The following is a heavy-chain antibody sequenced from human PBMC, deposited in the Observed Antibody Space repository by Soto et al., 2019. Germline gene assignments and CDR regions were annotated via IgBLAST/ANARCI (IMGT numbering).Heavy chain of an antibody. CDR1: GGSISSGGDY. J-gene: IGHJ3*01. D-gene: IGHD3-10*01. CDR3: GGGGMVRGFDAFDL. CDR2: IYYSGST. Sequence: SQTLSLTCTVAGGSISSGGDYWSWIRQHPGKGLEWIGYIYYSGSTYYNPSLKSRVTISVDTSKNQFSLKLSSVPAADTVVFSCGGGGMVRGFDAFDLWGQGTLVTVSS. V-gene: IGHV4-31*03.